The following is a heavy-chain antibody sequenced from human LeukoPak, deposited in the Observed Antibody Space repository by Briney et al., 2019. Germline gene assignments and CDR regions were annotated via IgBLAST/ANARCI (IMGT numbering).Heavy chain of an antibody. CDR1: GYSFTTYW. Sequence: GESLKISCKGSGYSFTTYWIGWVRQMPGKGLEWMGIIYPGDSDTRYSPSFQGQVTISADKSISTAYLQWSSLKASDTAIHYCARARFCSGGSCYAEYWGQGTLVTVSS. D-gene: IGHD2-15*01. CDR3: ARARFCSGGSCYAEY. V-gene: IGHV5-51*01. J-gene: IGHJ4*02. CDR2: IYPGDSDT.